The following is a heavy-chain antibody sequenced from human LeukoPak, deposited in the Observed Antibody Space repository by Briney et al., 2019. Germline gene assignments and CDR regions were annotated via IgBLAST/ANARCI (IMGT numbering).Heavy chain of an antibody. D-gene: IGHD6-19*01. CDR3: AREVAGTSEFDY. Sequence: SETLSLTCTVSGGSISNYYWSWIRQPAGKGLEWIGRIYSSGSTNYIPSLKSRVTMSVDTSKNQFSLRLSSVTAADTAVYYCAREVAGTSEFDYWGQGTLVTVSS. CDR1: GGSISNYY. CDR2: IYSSGST. V-gene: IGHV4-4*07. J-gene: IGHJ4*02.